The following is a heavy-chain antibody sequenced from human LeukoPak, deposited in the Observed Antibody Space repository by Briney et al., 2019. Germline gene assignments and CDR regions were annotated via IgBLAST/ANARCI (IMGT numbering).Heavy chain of an antibody. V-gene: IGHV3-48*02. CDR2: ISSGSSAI. D-gene: IGHD2-2*01. J-gene: IGHJ4*02. CDR1: GFTFSHYS. CDR3: ARPDVGGSSTSCIY. Sequence: GGSLRLSCAASGFTFSHYSMNWVRQAPGKGLEWVSYISSGSSAIYYAESAKGRFTISRDNAKNSLYLQMNSLKDEDTAVYFCARPDVGGSSTSCIYWGQGTLVTVSS.